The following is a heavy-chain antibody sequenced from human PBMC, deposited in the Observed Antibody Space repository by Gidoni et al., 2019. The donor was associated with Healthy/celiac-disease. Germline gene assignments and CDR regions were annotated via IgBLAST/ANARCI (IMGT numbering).Heavy chain of an antibody. Sequence: PGRSLRLSCAASGFTFSRYGMHWVRQAPGKGLEWVAVISYDGSNKYYADSVKGRFTISRDNSKNTLYLQMNSLRAEDTAVYYCAKDLMITFGGAAGAFDIWGQGTMVTVSS. CDR1: GFTFSRYG. J-gene: IGHJ3*02. CDR2: ISYDGSNK. CDR3: AKDLMITFGGAAGAFDI. V-gene: IGHV3-30*18. D-gene: IGHD3-16*01.